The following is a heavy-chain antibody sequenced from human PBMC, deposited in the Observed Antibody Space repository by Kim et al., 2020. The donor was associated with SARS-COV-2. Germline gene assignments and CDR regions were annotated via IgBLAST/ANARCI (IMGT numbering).Heavy chain of an antibody. CDR3: ARDGEGYDSSGYYYDYFDY. D-gene: IGHD3-22*01. Sequence: GRFTISRDNAKNSLYLQMNSLRAEDTAVYYCARDGEGYDSSGYYYDYFDYWGQGTLVTVSS. V-gene: IGHV3-11*06. J-gene: IGHJ4*02.